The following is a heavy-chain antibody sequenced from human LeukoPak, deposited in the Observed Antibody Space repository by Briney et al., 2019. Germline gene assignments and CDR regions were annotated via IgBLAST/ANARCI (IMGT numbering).Heavy chain of an antibody. CDR1: GFNFDNFA. CDR2: ISHDGRTK. V-gene: IGHV3-30*04. J-gene: IGHJ4*02. Sequence: PGGSLRLSCVVSGFNFDNFAMHWVRQPLGKGLEWVAVISHDGRTKYYADSMKGRITISRDNSKNTLFLQMINLRSEDTAVYFCARPSPPGDGYNPPDHWGQGTLVTVSS. D-gene: IGHD5-24*01. CDR3: ARPSPPGDGYNPPDH.